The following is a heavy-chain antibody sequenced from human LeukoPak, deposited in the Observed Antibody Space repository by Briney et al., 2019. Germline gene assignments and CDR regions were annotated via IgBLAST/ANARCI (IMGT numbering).Heavy chain of an antibody. D-gene: IGHD6-13*01. V-gene: IGHV4-31*03. Sequence: SSETLSLTCTVSGGSISSGGYYWSWIRQHPGKGLEWIGYTYYSGSTYYNPSLKSRVTISVDTSKNQFSLKLSSVTAADTAVYXXXXXXXSIAAAGHNWFDPWGQGTLVTVSS. CDR3: XXXXXSIAAAGHNWFDP. J-gene: IGHJ5*02. CDR2: TYYSGST. CDR1: GGSISSGGYY.